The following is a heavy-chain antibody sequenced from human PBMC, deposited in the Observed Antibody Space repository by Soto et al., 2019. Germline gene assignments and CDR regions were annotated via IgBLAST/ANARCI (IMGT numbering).Heavy chain of an antibody. CDR3: ARDGIGGTVFRGYLDY. J-gene: IGHJ4*02. V-gene: IGHV3-33*01. CDR1: GGIFHGYG. Sequence: QEQLVEAGGGVVQPGTSLRLSCAVPGGIFHGYGMHWVRQAPGKGREWLAIIRFDGSNEEYADSVKGRFTNSRDNSKNPLYLQMNTLGAEDTAVYYCARDGIGGTVFRGYLDYWGRGTVVTVSS. CDR2: IRFDGSNE. D-gene: IGHD1-7*01.